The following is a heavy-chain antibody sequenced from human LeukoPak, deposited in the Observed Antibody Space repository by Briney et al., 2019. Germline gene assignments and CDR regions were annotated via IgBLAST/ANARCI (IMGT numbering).Heavy chain of an antibody. J-gene: IGHJ6*02. D-gene: IGHD6-19*01. CDR3: ARDTAVAGYYYGMDV. V-gene: IGHV4-59*01. Sequence: KTSETLSLTCTVSGGSISSYYWSWIRQPPGKGLEWIGYIYYSGSTNYNPSLKSRVTMSVDTSKNQFSLKLSSVTAADTAVYYCARDTAVAGYYYGMDVWGQGTTVTVSS. CDR2: IYYSGST. CDR1: GGSISSYY.